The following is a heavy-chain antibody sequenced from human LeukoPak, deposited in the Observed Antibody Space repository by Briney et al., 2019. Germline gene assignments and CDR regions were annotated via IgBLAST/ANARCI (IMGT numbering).Heavy chain of an antibody. CDR1: GGTFSSYA. D-gene: IGHD3-10*01. CDR2: ISAYNGNI. J-gene: IGHJ4*02. V-gene: IGHV1-18*01. Sequence: GASVKVSCKASGGTFSSYAISWVRQAPGQGLEWMGWISAYNGNINYIQKFQGRVTMTTDTSTSTAYMELRSLRSDDTAVYYCAREHGSGSYYNPVGFDYWGQGTLVTVSS. CDR3: AREHGSGSYYNPVGFDY.